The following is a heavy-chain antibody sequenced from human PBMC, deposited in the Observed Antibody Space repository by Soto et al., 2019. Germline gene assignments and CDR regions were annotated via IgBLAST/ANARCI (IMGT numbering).Heavy chain of an antibody. J-gene: IGHJ4*02. CDR3: ARLGMLDIVVVPAANFDY. V-gene: IGHV5-51*01. CDR2: IYPGDSDT. CDR1: GYSFTSYW. D-gene: IGHD2-2*03. Sequence: GESLKISCKGSGYSFTSYWIGWVRQMPGKGLEWMGIIYPGDSDTRYSPSFQGQVTISADKSISTAYLQWSSLKASDTAMYYCARLGMLDIVVVPAANFDYWGQGTLFTVSS.